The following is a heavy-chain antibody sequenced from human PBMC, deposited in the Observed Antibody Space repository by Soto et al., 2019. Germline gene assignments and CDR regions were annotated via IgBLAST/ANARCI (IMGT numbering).Heavy chain of an antibody. CDR3: ARSGGLAAPSPDY. CDR1: GFTFSSYW. V-gene: IGHV3-7*01. Sequence: GGSLRLSCAASGFTFSSYWMSWVRQAPGKGLEWVANIKQDGSEKYYVDSVKGRFTISRDNAKNSLYLQMNSLRAEDTAVNYCARSGGLAAPSPDYWGQGTMGTVSS. J-gene: IGHJ4*02. D-gene: IGHD6-13*01. CDR2: IKQDGSEK.